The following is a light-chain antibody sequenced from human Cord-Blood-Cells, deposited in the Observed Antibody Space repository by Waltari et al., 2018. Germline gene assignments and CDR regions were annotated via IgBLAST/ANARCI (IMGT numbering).Light chain of an antibody. J-gene: IGKJ1*01. CDR1: QSVSSSY. Sequence: EIVLTQSPGTLALSPGERATLTCRASQSVSSSYLTWYQQKPGQAPRLLIYGASSRATCIPDRFSGSGFGTDFTLTISRLEPEDFAVYYCQQYGNSPRTFGQGTKVEIK. V-gene: IGKV3-20*01. CDR3: QQYGNSPRT. CDR2: GAS.